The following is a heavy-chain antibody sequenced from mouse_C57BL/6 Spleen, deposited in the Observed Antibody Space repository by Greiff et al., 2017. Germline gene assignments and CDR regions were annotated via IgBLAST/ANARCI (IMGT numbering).Heavy chain of an antibody. J-gene: IGHJ1*03. D-gene: IGHD4-1*01. Sequence: EVQVVESGGGLVQPKGSLKLSCAASGFSFNTYAMNWVRQAPGKGLEWVARIRSKSNNYATYYADSVKDRFTISRDDSESMLYLQMNNLKTEDTAMYYCVRHPNWDDWYVDVWGTGTTVTVSS. CDR1: GFSFNTYA. CDR3: VRHPNWDDWYVDV. V-gene: IGHV10-1*01. CDR2: IRSKSNNYAT.